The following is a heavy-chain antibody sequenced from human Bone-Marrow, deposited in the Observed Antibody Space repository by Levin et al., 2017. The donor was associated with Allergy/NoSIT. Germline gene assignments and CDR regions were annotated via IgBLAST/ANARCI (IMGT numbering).Heavy chain of an antibody. CDR2: IKPDGRGQ. CDR3: ATDVATAFDY. V-gene: IGHV3-7*04. J-gene: IGHJ4*02. CDR1: GFTFNNYW. Sequence: GGSLRLSCTASGFTFNNYWMVWVRQAPGKGLQWVAKIKPDGRGQWHVDSVRGRFTISRDNAENSLSLEMNSLRAEDTAVYYCATDVATAFDYWGQGTLITVSS. D-gene: IGHD2-15*01.